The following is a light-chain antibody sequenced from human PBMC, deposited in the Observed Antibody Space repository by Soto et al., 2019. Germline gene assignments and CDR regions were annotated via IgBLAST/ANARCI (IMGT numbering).Light chain of an antibody. Sequence: SYEPTQPPSVSVAPGETARITCGGNNIGSKSVHRYQQKPGQAPVLVIYYDSDRPSGIPERFSGSNSGNAATLTISRVEAGDEADYYCQVWDSSSGVFGGGTKLTVL. J-gene: IGLJ2*01. CDR2: YDS. V-gene: IGLV3-21*04. CDR3: QVWDSSSGV. CDR1: NIGSKS.